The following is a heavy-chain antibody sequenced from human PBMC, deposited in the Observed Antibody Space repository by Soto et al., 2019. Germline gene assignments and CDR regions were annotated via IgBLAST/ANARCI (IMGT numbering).Heavy chain of an antibody. Sequence: SETLSLTCTVSGGSISSGGYYWSWIRQHPGKGLEWIGYIYYSGSTYYNPSLKSRVTISVDTSKNQFSLKLSSVTAADTAVYYCARKRDILTGYYYWGQGTLVTVSS. CDR3: ARKRDILTGYYY. J-gene: IGHJ4*02. V-gene: IGHV4-31*03. CDR2: IYYSGST. D-gene: IGHD3-9*01. CDR1: GGSISSGGYY.